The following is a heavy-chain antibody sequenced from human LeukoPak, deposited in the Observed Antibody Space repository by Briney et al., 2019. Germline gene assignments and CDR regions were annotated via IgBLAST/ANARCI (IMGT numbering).Heavy chain of an antibody. J-gene: IGHJ6*04. V-gene: IGHV3-23*01. CDR3: AKTGQRPGYCSSTSCPTGMDV. Sequence: PGGSLRLSCAASGFTFSSYAMSWVRQAPGKGLEWVSPMSGSGGSTYYADSVKGRFTISRENSKNTLYLQMNSLRAADTAVYYCAKTGQRPGYCSSTSCPTGMDVWGKGTTLTVSS. CDR1: GFTFSSYA. D-gene: IGHD2-2*01. CDR2: MSGSGGST.